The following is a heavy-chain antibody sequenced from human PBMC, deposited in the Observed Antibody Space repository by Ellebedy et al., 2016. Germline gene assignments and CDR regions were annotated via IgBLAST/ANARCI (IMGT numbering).Heavy chain of an antibody. D-gene: IGHD2-21*01. CDR1: GGSVSSGSYY. V-gene: IGHV4-61*01. CDR2: IYYSGST. CDR3: ARAAYCGGDCYLLDY. Sequence: SETLSLXCTVSGGSVSSGSYYWSWIRQPPGKGLEWIGYIYYSGSTNYNPSLKSRVTISVDTSKNQFSLKLSSVTAADTAVYYCARAAYCGGDCYLLDYWGQGTLVTVSS. J-gene: IGHJ4*02.